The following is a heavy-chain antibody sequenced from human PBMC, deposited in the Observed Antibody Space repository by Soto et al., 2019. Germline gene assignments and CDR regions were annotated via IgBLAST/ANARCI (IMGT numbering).Heavy chain of an antibody. D-gene: IGHD1-1*01. Sequence: QVRLQEWGPGLVKPSQTLSLKCSVSGGSITTGGRYWSWIRQLPGKGLEWIGDIYYSGNTYYNASLKRRVTISVEAAKNQFSLQLSSVTAADTAVYYCAQALVFTGGDGFDIWGQGRLVTVSS. CDR1: GGSITTGGRY. CDR2: IYYSGNT. V-gene: IGHV4-31*02. J-gene: IGHJ3*02. CDR3: AQALVFTGGDGFDI.